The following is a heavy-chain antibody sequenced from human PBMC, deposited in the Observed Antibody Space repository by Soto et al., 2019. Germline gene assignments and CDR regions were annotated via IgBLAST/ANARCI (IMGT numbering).Heavy chain of an antibody. D-gene: IGHD6-6*01. V-gene: IGHV1-8*01. CDR2: MNPNSGNT. CDR1: GYSFTSYD. Sequence: ASVKVSCKASGYSFTSYDINWVRQATGQGLEWMGWMNPNSGNTGYAQKFQGRVTMTRNTAISTAYMELSSLRSEDTAVYYCARGSEYSSSSSGWFDPWGQGTLVTVSS. CDR3: ARGSEYSSSSSGWFDP. J-gene: IGHJ5*02.